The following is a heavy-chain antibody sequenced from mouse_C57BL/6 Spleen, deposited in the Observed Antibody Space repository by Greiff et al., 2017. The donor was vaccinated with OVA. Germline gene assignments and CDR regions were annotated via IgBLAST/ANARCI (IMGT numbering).Heavy chain of an antibody. CDR2: IYPGSGNT. V-gene: IGHV1-76*01. J-gene: IGHJ2*01. Sequence: QVQLQQSGAELVRPGASVKLSCKASGYTFTDYYINWVKQRPGQGLEWIARIYPGSGNTYYNEKFKGKATLTAEKSSSTAYMQLSSLTSEDSAVYFWARTGTGVYYFDYWGQGTTLTVSS. CDR1: GYTFTDYY. CDR3: ARTGTGVYYFDY. D-gene: IGHD4-1*01.